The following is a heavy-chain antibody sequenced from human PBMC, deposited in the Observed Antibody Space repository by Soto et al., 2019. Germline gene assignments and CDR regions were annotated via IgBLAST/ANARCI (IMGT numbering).Heavy chain of an antibody. J-gene: IGHJ6*02. CDR1: GGTFSSYA. Sequence: SVKVSCKASGGTFSSYAISWVRQAPGQGLEWMGGIIPIFGTANYAQKFQGRVTITADESTSTAYMELSSLRSEDTAVYYCAREETSGSYYSEFYYYGMDVWGQGTTVTVSS. D-gene: IGHD3-10*01. CDR3: AREETSGSYYSEFYYYGMDV. CDR2: IIPIFGTA. V-gene: IGHV1-69*13.